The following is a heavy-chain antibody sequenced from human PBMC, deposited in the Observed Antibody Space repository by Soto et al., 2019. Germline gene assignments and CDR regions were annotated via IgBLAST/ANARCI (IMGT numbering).Heavy chain of an antibody. J-gene: IGHJ4*02. CDR1: GFTFTDSY. CDR3: ARGQPVSGWPSDY. CDR2: ISTSGSII. Sequence: QVQLVESGGGLVKPGGSLRLSCVAAGFTFTDSYMSWIRQAPGKGLEWVSYISTSGSIIHYADSVKGRFTISRDNAKKSLYLQMNSLRAEDTAVDYCARGQPVSGWPSDYWGQGTLVTVSS. V-gene: IGHV3-11*01. D-gene: IGHD6-19*01.